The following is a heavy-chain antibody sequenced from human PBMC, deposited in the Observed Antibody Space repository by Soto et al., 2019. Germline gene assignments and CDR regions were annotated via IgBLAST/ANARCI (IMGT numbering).Heavy chain of an antibody. V-gene: IGHV4-39*01. J-gene: IGHJ4*02. CDR3: ARQTGTRGYSYVDY. D-gene: IGHD5-18*01. CDR2: IYYSGST. Sequence: QLQLQESGPGLVKPSETLSLTCTVSGGSISSSSYYWGWIRQPPGKGLEWIGSIYYSGSTYYNPSLKSRVTISVDTSKNQFSLKLSSVTAADTAVYYCARQTGTRGYSYVDYWGQGTLVTVSS. CDR1: GGSISSSSYY.